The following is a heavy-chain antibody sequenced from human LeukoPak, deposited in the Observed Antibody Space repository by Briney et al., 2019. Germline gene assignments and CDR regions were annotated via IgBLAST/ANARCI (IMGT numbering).Heavy chain of an antibody. Sequence: GGSLRLSCAASGFTVSGNYMSWVRQAPGMGLEWVSVIYSGGSTHYADSMKGRFTISRDNSKNTLYLQMNTLRAEDTAVYYCATSRGYSVYDPFDCWGQGTLVTVSS. CDR2: IYSGGST. CDR3: ATSRGYSVYDPFDC. CDR1: GFTVSGNY. J-gene: IGHJ4*02. D-gene: IGHD5/OR15-5a*01. V-gene: IGHV3-66*01.